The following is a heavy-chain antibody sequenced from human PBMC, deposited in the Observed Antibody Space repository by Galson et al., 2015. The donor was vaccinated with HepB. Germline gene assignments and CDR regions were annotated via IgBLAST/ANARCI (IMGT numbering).Heavy chain of an antibody. V-gene: IGHV3-30*03. Sequence: SLRLSCAASGFTFTSYAMHWVRQAPGKGLEWVTVIAYDGSNKYYIDSVKGRFTISRDNSKNTLYLQMNDLRTDDTAVYYCARTHGGQGFYFDYWGQGILVIVSS. CDR3: ARTHGGQGFYFDY. CDR2: IAYDGSNK. J-gene: IGHJ4*02. CDR1: GFTFTSYA. D-gene: IGHD5-24*01.